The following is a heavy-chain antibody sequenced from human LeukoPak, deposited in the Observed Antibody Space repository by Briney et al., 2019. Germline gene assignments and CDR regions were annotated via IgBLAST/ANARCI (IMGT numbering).Heavy chain of an antibody. CDR3: ASSHSSGYWVQYY. V-gene: IGHV3-48*02. D-gene: IGHD3-22*01. J-gene: IGHJ4*02. CDR1: GFTFSSYS. Sequence: PGGSLRLSCAASGFTFSSYSMNWVRQAPGKGLEWVSYISSSSSSIYYADSVKGRFTISRDNAKTSLYLQMNSLRDEDTAVYYCASSHSSGYWVQYYWGQGTRVTVSS. CDR2: ISSSSSSI.